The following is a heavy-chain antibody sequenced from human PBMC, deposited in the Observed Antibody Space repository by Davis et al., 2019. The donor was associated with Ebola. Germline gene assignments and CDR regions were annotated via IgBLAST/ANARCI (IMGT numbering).Heavy chain of an antibody. Sequence: AASVKVSCKASGYTFTNYAINWVRQAPGQGLEWMGWISTNTGNPTYAQGFTGRFVFSLDTSVSTAYLQISSLKAEDTAVYYCARFDNSGWVNSWGQGTLVTVSS. J-gene: IGHJ4*02. V-gene: IGHV7-4-1*02. D-gene: IGHD6-19*01. CDR2: ISTNTGNP. CDR1: GYTFTNYA. CDR3: ARFDNSGWVNS.